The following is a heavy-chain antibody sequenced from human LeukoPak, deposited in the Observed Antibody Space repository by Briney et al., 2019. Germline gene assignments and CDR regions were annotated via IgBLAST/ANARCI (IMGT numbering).Heavy chain of an antibody. CDR3: ARGVDMVLYYYGSGSTDAFDI. Sequence: ASVKVSCKASGYTFTSYDINWVRQATGQGLEWMGWMNPNSGNTGYAQKFQGRVTMTRNTSISTAYMELSSLRSEDTAVYYCARGVDMVLYYYGSGSTDAFDIWGQGTMVTVSS. D-gene: IGHD3-10*01. CDR1: GYTFTSYD. CDR2: MNPNSGNT. J-gene: IGHJ3*02. V-gene: IGHV1-8*01.